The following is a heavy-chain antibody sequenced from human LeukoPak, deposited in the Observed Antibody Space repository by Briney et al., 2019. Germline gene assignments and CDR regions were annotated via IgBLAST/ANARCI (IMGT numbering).Heavy chain of an antibody. Sequence: PGGSLRLSCEASGITFSHYWMHWARPAPGKGLVWVSRTNTDGSSTSYMDSVKGRFTISRDNAKNTIYLQMNSLRAEDTAVYYCVPSDSSGLDWGQGTLVTVSS. CDR1: GITFSHYW. D-gene: IGHD3-22*01. J-gene: IGHJ4*02. CDR3: VPSDSSGLD. CDR2: TNTDGSST. V-gene: IGHV3-74*01.